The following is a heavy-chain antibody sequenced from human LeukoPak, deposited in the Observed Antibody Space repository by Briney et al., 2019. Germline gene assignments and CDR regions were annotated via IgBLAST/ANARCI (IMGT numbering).Heavy chain of an antibody. J-gene: IGHJ6*03. CDR2: IIPIFGTA. Sequence: SVKVSCQACVGTFSSYAISWVRQPPGQGLEWMGGIIPIFGTANYAQKFQGRVTITADKSTSTAYMELSSLRSEDTAVYYCARRSESYASFYYYYMDVWGKGTTVTVSS. V-gene: IGHV1-69*06. CDR1: VGTFSSYA. D-gene: IGHD1-26*01. CDR3: ARRSESYASFYYYYMDV.